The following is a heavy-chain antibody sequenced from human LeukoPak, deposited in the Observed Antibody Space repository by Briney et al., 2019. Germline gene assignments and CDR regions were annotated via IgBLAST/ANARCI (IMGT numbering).Heavy chain of an antibody. CDR1: GYSLTSGYY. D-gene: IGHD2-15*01. CDR2: VFYSGGS. J-gene: IGHJ3*02. CDR3: ARVSDRSFFDAFDI. Sequence: SETLSLTCTVSGYSLTSGYYWGWVRQPPGRGLECIGSVFYSGGSFFNPSLKSRVMMSVDTSKNQFSLKLRSVTTADTAVYYCARVSDRSFFDAFDIWGQGTMVTVSS. V-gene: IGHV4-38-2*02.